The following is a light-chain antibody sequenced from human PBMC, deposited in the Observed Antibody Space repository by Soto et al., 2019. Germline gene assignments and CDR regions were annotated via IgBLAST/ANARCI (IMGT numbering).Light chain of an antibody. Sequence: GDRVTITCRPSRGIGNALAWYQQKPGTVPKLLIHSASTLQSGVPSRFSGSGSGTDFTLTISSLEPEDFAVYYCQQYGSSGTFGQGTKVDI. CDR2: SAS. V-gene: IGKV1-27*01. CDR1: RGIGNA. J-gene: IGKJ1*01. CDR3: QQYGSSGT.